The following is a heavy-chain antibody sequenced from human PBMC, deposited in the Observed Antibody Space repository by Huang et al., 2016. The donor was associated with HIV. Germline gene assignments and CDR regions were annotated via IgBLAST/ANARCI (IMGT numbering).Heavy chain of an antibody. D-gene: IGHD3-10*01. Sequence: QLLLQESGPGLVKPSEALALTCAVSGGSIRSSDYHWGWIRQPPGKGLEWIGSIYYKGSTHYSPSLKRRVTIDVDTSKNLFFLNLTSMTAADTAVYYCARHREGPVAYYSGWGSHLNYMDVWGRGRTVVVSS. CDR2: IYYKGST. V-gene: IGHV4-39*01. J-gene: IGHJ6*03. CDR1: GGSIRSSDYH. CDR3: ARHREGPVAYYSGWGSHLNYMDV.